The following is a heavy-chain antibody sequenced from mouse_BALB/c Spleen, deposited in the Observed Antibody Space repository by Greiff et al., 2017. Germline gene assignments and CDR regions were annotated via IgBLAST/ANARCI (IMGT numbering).Heavy chain of an antibody. CDR3: ASSDGYDYAMDY. Sequence: QVHVKQSGAELVRPGTSVKVSCKASGYAFTNYLIEWVKQRPGQGLEWIGVINPGSGGTNYNEKFKGKATLTADKSSSTAYMQLSSLTSDDSAVYSCASSDGYDYAMDYWGQGTSVTVSS. CDR2: INPGSGGT. J-gene: IGHJ4*01. D-gene: IGHD2-2*01. CDR1: GYAFTNYL. V-gene: IGHV1-54*01.